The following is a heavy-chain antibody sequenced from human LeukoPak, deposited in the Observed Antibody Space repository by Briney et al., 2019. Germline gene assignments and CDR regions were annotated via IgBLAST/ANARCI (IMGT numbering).Heavy chain of an antibody. CDR3: ARVGLYYYGSGSFPNWFDP. J-gene: IGHJ5*02. Sequence: GGSLRLSCAASSSTFSSYWMSWVRQAPGKGLEWVANIKQDGSEKSFVDSVKGRSTISRDNAKNSLFLHMNSLRAEDTAVYYCARVGLYYYGSGSFPNWFDPWGQGTLVTVSS. V-gene: IGHV3-7*01. CDR2: IKQDGSEK. CDR1: SSTFSSYW. D-gene: IGHD3-10*01.